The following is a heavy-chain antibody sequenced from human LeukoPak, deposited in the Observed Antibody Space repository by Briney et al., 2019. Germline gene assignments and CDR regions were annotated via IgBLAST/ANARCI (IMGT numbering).Heavy chain of an antibody. Sequence: SETLSLTCTVSGGSISSGDYYWSWIRQPPGKGLEWIGYIYYSGSTYYNPSLKSRVTISVDTSKNQFSLKLSSVTAADTAVYYGARAGVVTAIPPDAFDIWGQGTMVTVSS. CDR2: IYYSGST. D-gene: IGHD2-21*02. V-gene: IGHV4-30-4*01. CDR3: ARAGVVTAIPPDAFDI. J-gene: IGHJ3*02. CDR1: GGSISSGDYY.